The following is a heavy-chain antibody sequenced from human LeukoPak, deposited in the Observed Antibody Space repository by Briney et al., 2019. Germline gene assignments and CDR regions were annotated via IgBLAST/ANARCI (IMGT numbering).Heavy chain of an antibody. Sequence: GGSLRLSCAASGFTFSSYAMSWVRQAPGKGLEWVSAICGSGGSTYYADSVKGRFTISRDNSKNTLYLQMNSLRAEDTAVYYCAKTSSNRYYDSSGWDGYYFDYWGQGTLVTVSS. CDR3: AKTSSNRYYDSSGWDGYYFDY. V-gene: IGHV3-23*01. D-gene: IGHD3-22*01. CDR2: ICGSGGST. J-gene: IGHJ4*02. CDR1: GFTFSSYA.